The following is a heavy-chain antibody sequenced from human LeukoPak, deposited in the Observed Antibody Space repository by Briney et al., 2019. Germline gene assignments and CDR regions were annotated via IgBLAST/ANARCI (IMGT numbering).Heavy chain of an antibody. CDR1: GGSISSYY. CDR2: IYYSGST. CDR3: ARLKRDDFWSGYSYYFDY. J-gene: IGHJ4*02. D-gene: IGHD3-3*01. Sequence: SETLSLTCTVSGGSISSYYWSWIRQPPGKGLEWIGYIYYSGSTNYNPSLKSRVTISVDTSKNQFSLKLSSVTAADTAVYYCARLKRDDFWSGYSYYFDYWGQGTLVTVSS. V-gene: IGHV4-59*01.